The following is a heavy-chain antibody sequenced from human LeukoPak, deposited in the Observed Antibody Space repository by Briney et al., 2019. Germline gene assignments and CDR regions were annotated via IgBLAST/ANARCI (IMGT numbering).Heavy chain of an antibody. V-gene: IGHV4-39*01. CDR1: GGSISSSSYY. D-gene: IGHD3-22*01. Sequence: SVTLSLTCTVSGGSISSSSYYWGWIRQPPGKGLEWIGSIYYSGSTYYNPSLKSRGTISAHTSNNPSSLKPRSLPAADPAVYYCASHVHSRGYWRDWGHGTLVTLSS. J-gene: IGHJ4*01. CDR3: ASHVHSRGYWRD. CDR2: IYYSGST.